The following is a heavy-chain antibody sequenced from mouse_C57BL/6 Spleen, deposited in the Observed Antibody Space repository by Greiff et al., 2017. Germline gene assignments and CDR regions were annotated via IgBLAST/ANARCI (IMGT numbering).Heavy chain of an antibody. CDR1: GYTFTDYY. Sequence: EVQRVESGPVLVKPGASVKMSCTASGYTFTDYYMNWVKQSHGKSLEWIGVINPYNVGTSYNQKFKGKATLTVDKSSSTAYMELNSLTSEDSAVYYCAINSNYRTYFDYWGQGTTLTVSS. CDR2: INPYNVGT. D-gene: IGHD2-5*01. J-gene: IGHJ2*01. CDR3: AINSNYRTYFDY. V-gene: IGHV1-19*01.